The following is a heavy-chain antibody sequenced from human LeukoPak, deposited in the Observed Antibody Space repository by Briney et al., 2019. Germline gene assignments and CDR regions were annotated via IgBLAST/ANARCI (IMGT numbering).Heavy chain of an antibody. CDR3: ARDRDYYGSGSSIDY. J-gene: IGHJ4*02. D-gene: IGHD3-10*01. V-gene: IGHV3-48*04. Sequence: GGSLRLSCAASGFTFSSHWMTWVRQAPGKGLEWVSYISGSGSTIYYADSVKGRFTISRDNAKNSLYLQMNSLRAEDTAVYYCARDRDYYGSGSSIDYWGQGTLVTVSS. CDR2: ISGSGSTI. CDR1: GFTFSSHW.